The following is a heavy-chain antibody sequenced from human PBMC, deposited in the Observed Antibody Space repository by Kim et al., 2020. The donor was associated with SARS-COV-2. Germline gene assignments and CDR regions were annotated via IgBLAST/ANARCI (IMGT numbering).Heavy chain of an antibody. CDR1: GGSFSGYY. CDR2: INHSGGT. CDR3: ASRRYYYGSGSYRGAKNWFDP. D-gene: IGHD3-10*01. V-gene: IGHV4-34*01. J-gene: IGHJ5*02. Sequence: SETLSLTCAVYGGSFSGYYWSWIRQPPGKGLEWIGEINHSGGTNYSPSLKSRVTISVDTSKNQFSLKLSSVTAADTAVFYCASRRYYYGSGSYRGAKNWFDPWGQGTLVTVSS.